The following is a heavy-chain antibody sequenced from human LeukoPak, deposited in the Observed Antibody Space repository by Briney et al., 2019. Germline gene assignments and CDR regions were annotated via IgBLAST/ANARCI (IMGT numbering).Heavy chain of an antibody. CDR2: ISGGGDST. J-gene: IGHJ4*02. CDR3: TKGPPDSSTWYKRTEG. Sequence: GGALXLSCAASGFIFSSYAMGWVRQAPGKGLEWVSAISGGGDSTYCADPVKGRFTISRDNSKNTLYLQMNSLRVEDTAVYYCTKGPPDSSTWYKRTEGWGQGTLVTVSS. D-gene: IGHD6-13*01. CDR1: GFIFSSYA. V-gene: IGHV3-23*01.